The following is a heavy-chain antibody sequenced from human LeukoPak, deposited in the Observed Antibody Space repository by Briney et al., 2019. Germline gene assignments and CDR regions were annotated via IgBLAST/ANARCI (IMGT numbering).Heavy chain of an antibody. Sequence: GGSLRLSCAASGFTFSSYGMHWVRQAPGKGLEWVAVIWYDESNKNYADSVKGRFTISRDNSKNTLYLQMNSLRAEDTAVYYCASVPIYGVIVDYWGQGTLVTVSS. CDR1: GFTFSSYG. CDR3: ASVPIYGVIVDY. D-gene: IGHD4-17*01. V-gene: IGHV3-33*01. J-gene: IGHJ4*02. CDR2: IWYDESNK.